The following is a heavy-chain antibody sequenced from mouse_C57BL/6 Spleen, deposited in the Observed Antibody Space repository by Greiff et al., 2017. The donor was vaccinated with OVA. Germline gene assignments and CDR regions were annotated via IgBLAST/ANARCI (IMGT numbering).Heavy chain of an antibody. V-gene: IGHV5-6*02. CDR2: ISSGGSYT. CDR1: GFTFSSYG. Sequence: DVMLVESGGDLVKPGGSLKLSCAASGFTFSSYGMSWVRQTPDKRLEWVATISSGGSYTYYPDSVKGRFTISRDNAKNTLYLQMSSLKSEDTAMYYCARHRGTAQADSWFAYWGQGTLVTVSA. J-gene: IGHJ3*01. D-gene: IGHD3-2*02. CDR3: ARHRGTAQADSWFAY.